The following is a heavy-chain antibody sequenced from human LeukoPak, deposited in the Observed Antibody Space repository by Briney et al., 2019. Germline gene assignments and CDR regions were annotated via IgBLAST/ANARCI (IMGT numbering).Heavy chain of an antibody. CDR2: IRSKLYGGAA. Sequence: GGSLRLSCAASGFTFGEYAVSWVRQAPGKGLEWIGFIRSKLYGGAAEYAASVKGRFIFSRDDSKSIAYLQMNSLKTADTAVYYCAIGGSDYFNYEYPSWGQGTLVIVSS. D-gene: IGHD4-11*01. CDR1: GFTFGEYA. V-gene: IGHV3-49*04. J-gene: IGHJ5*02. CDR3: AIGGSDYFNYEYPS.